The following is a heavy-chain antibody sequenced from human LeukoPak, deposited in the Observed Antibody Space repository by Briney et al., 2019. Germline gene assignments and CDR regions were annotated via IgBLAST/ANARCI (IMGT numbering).Heavy chain of an antibody. CDR1: GFTFSSYA. Sequence: GRSLRLSCAASGFTFSSYAMHWVRQAPGKGLEWVAVISYDGSNKYYADSVKGRFTISRDNSKNTLYLQVNSLRAEDTAVYYCARALVGATDYWGQGTLVTVSS. CDR3: ARALVGATDY. J-gene: IGHJ4*02. V-gene: IGHV3-30-3*01. D-gene: IGHD1-26*01. CDR2: ISYDGSNK.